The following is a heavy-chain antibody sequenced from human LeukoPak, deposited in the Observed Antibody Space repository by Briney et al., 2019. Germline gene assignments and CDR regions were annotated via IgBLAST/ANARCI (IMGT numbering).Heavy chain of an antibody. CDR3: TPYTEGIATT. CDR1: LFTFSNAW. D-gene: IGHD6-13*01. CDR2: IKSKTDDGTT. J-gene: IGHJ4*02. Sequence: GGSLRLSCAASLFTFSNAWMSWVRQAPGKGLEWVGRIKSKTDDGTTDYAASVKGRFTISRDDSKNTLCLQMNSLKTEQTGVYYCTPYTEGIATTWGQGTLVTVSS. V-gene: IGHV3-15*01.